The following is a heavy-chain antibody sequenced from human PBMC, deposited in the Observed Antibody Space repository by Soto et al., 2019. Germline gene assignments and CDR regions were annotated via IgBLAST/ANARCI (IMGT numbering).Heavy chain of an antibody. D-gene: IGHD2-15*01. Sequence: EVQLVESGGGLVQPGGSLRLSCAASGFTFSSYWMSWVRQAPGKGLEWVANIKQDGSEKYYVDSVKGRFTISRDNAKNSLYLQMNSLRAEDTAVYYCARRAGYCSGGSCYRFLFDYWGQGTLVTVSS. V-gene: IGHV3-7*05. CDR2: IKQDGSEK. CDR3: ARRAGYCSGGSCYRFLFDY. J-gene: IGHJ4*02. CDR1: GFTFSSYW.